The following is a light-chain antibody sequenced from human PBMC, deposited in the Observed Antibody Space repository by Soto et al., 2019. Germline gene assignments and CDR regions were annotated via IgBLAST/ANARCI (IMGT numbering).Light chain of an antibody. CDR3: QQYGSSPPMYT. CDR2: GAS. V-gene: IGKV3-20*01. CDR1: QSVSSNY. J-gene: IGKJ2*01. Sequence: EIVLTQSPGTLSLSPGERATLSCRASQSVSSNYLAWYQQKRGQPPRLLIYGASIRATGIPDRFSGSGSGTDFTLTISRLEPEDFAVYYCQQYGSSPPMYTFGQGTKLEIK.